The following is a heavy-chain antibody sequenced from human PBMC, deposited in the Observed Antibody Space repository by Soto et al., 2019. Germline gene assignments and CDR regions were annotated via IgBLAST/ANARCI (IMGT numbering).Heavy chain of an antibody. D-gene: IGHD3-10*01. Sequence: QVQLVQSGAEVKKPGSSVKVSCKASGGTFSSYAISWVRQAPGQGLEWMGGIIPIFGTANYAQKFQGRVTITADESTSTAYMELSSLRSEDTDVYYCAIAGITMVRGHRKNYYYYCMDVWGQGTTVTVSS. V-gene: IGHV1-69*01. CDR3: AIAGITMVRGHRKNYYYYCMDV. CDR1: GGTFSSYA. CDR2: IIPIFGTA. J-gene: IGHJ6*02.